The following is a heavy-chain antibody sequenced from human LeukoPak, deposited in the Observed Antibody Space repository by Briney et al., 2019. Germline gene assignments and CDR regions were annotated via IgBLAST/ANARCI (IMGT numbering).Heavy chain of an antibody. CDR1: GGTFSSYA. CDR3: AKASKIVLVTAPLDP. Sequence: GASVKVSCKASGGTFSSYAISWVRQAPGQGLEWMGGIIPIFGTANYAQKFQGRVTITADESTSTAYMELSSLRSEDTAVYYCAKASKIVLVTAPLDPWGKGTLVTVSS. CDR2: IIPIFGTA. D-gene: IGHD2-21*02. J-gene: IGHJ5*02. V-gene: IGHV1-69*13.